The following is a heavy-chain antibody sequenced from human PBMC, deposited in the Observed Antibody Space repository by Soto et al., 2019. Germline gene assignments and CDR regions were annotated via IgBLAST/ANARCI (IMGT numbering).Heavy chain of an antibody. D-gene: IGHD6-13*01. CDR3: ARSREFDY. J-gene: IGHJ4*02. CDR2: IFPSGTT. V-gene: IGHV4-30-2*01. Sequence: SETLSFTCGVSWGSLSGATYSWNWIRQPPGKGLEWIGYIFPSGTTYYNPSLKSRVTISIDVSKNQFSLSLRSLTAADTAVYYCARSREFDYWSQGTLVTVSS. CDR1: WGSLSGATYS.